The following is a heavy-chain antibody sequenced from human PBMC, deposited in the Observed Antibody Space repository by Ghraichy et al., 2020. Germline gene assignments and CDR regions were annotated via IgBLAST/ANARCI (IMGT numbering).Heavy chain of an antibody. V-gene: IGHV4-34*01. CDR3: ARVGARLWLRAGMVFDY. J-gene: IGHJ4*02. CDR1: GGSFSGYY. D-gene: IGHD5-18*01. CDR2: INHSGST. Sequence: SETLSLTCAVYGGSFSGYYWSWIRQPPGKGLGWIGEINHSGSTNYNPSLKSRVTISVDTSKNQFSLKLSSVTAADTAVYYCARVGARLWLRAGMVFDYWGQGTLVTVSS.